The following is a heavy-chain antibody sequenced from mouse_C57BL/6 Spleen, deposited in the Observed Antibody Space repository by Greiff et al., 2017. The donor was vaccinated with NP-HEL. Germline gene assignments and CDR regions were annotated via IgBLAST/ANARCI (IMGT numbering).Heavy chain of an antibody. D-gene: IGHD1-1*01. V-gene: IGHV3-8*01. J-gene: IGHJ2*01. Sequence: EVKLEESGPGLAKPSQTLSLTCSVTGYSITSDYGNWIRKFPGNKLEYMGYISYSGSTYYNPSLKSRISITRDTSKNQDYLQLNSVTTEDTATYYCARWGFITTAYYFDYWGQGTTLTVSS. CDR1: GYSITSDY. CDR2: ISYSGST. CDR3: ARWGFITTAYYFDY.